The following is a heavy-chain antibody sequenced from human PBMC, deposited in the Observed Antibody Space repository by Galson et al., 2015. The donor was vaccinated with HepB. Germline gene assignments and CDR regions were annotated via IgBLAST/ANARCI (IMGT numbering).Heavy chain of an antibody. V-gene: IGHV3-30-3*01. J-gene: IGHJ6*02. CDR1: GFTFSSYA. D-gene: IGHD3-10*01. CDR2: ISYDGSNK. CDR3: ARDLCWGSGSYYSCYYYYYGMDV. Sequence: SLRLSCAASGFTFSSYAMHWVRQAPGKGLEWVAVISYDGSNKYYADSVKGRFTISRDNSKNTLYLQMNSLRAEDTAVYYCARDLCWGSGSYYSCYYYYYGMDVWGQGTTVTVSS.